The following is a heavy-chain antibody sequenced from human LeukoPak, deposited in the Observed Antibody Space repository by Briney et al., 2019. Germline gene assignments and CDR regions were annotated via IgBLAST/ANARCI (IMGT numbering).Heavy chain of an antibody. Sequence: ALVKVSCKASGYTFTSYAMHWVRQAPGQRLEWMGWINAGNGNTKYSQKFQGRVTITRDTSASTAYMELSSLRSEDTAVYYCAAVGIGCSGGSCYSSPGPPWFDPWGQGTLVTVSS. V-gene: IGHV1-3*01. CDR2: INAGNGNT. J-gene: IGHJ5*02. CDR3: AAVGIGCSGGSCYSSPGPPWFDP. CDR1: GYTFTSYA. D-gene: IGHD2-15*01.